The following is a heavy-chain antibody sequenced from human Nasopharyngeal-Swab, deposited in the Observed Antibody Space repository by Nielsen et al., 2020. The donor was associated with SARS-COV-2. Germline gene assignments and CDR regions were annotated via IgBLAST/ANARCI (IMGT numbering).Heavy chain of an antibody. CDR3: AKYYGDYPYYYYYMDV. D-gene: IGHD4-17*01. J-gene: IGHJ6*03. CDR1: GFTFSSYA. V-gene: IGHV3-30-3*02. Sequence: GSLRLSCAASGFTFSSYAMHWVRQAPGKGLEWVAVISYDGSNKYYADSVKGRFTISRDNSKNTLYLQMNSLRAEDTAVYYCAKYYGDYPYYYYYMDVWGKGTTVTVSS. CDR2: ISYDGSNK.